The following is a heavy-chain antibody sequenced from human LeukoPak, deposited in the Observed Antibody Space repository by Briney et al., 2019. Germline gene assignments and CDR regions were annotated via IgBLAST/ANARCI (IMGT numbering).Heavy chain of an antibody. CDR3: ARGRCSSTSCCEYSNWFDP. J-gene: IGHJ5*02. CDR1: GGSISSGGYY. D-gene: IGHD2-2*01. Sequence: PSQTLSLTCTVSGGSISSGGYYWSWIRQPPGKGLEWIGEINHSGSTNYNPSLKSRVTISVDTSKNQFSLKLSSVTAADTAVYYCARGRCSSTSCCEYSNWFDPWGQGTLVTVSS. CDR2: INHSGST. V-gene: IGHV4-30-2*01.